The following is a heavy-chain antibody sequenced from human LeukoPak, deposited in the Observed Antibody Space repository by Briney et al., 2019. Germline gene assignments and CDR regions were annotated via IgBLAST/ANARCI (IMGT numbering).Heavy chain of an antibody. D-gene: IGHD6-13*01. Sequence: SETLSLTCTVSGGSISSSSYYWGWIRQPPGKGLEWIGSIYYSGSTYYNPSLKSRVTISVDTSKNQFSLKLSSVTAADTAVYYCARDFRRVSIAAAGHYNWSDPWGQGTLVTVSS. J-gene: IGHJ5*02. CDR2: IYYSGST. V-gene: IGHV4-39*07. CDR3: ARDFRRVSIAAAGHYNWSDP. CDR1: GGSISSSSYY.